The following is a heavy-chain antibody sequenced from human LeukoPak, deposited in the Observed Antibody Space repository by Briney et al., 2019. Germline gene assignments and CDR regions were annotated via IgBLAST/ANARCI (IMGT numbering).Heavy chain of an antibody. Sequence: GGSLRLSCAASGFTFSSYAVHWVRQAPGRGLEWVALISYDGGNKYYADSVKGRFTISRDNSKSTLYLQMNSLTAEDTAVYYCARDRLLWFGELFDHWGQGALVTVSP. J-gene: IGHJ4*02. CDR3: ARDRLLWFGELFDH. V-gene: IGHV3-30-3*01. CDR1: GFTFSSYA. D-gene: IGHD3-10*01. CDR2: ISYDGGNK.